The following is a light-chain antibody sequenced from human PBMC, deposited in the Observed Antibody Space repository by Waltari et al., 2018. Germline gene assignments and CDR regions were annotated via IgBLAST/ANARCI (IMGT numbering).Light chain of an antibody. V-gene: IGKV3-20*01. J-gene: IGKJ1*01. CDR3: QHYVRLPVS. CDR2: GAS. CDR1: QSVSSS. Sequence: EIVLTQSPGPLSLSPGERATLSCRASQSVSSSLAWYQQKPGQAPRLLIYGASSRATGVPDRFSGSGSGTDFSLTISRLEPEDFAVYYCQHYVRLPVSFGKGTKVEIK.